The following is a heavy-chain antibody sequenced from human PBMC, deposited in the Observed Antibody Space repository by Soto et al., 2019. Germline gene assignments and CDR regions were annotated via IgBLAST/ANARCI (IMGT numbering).Heavy chain of an antibody. Sequence: QVQLVQSGAEVKNPGYSVRVSCKASGGTFSSYTISWVRQAPGQGLEWMGRIIPILGIPNYAQKFQGKVTSTADKSTSTVYMELSSLRYEDTAVYYCAREQNTWGQGTLVTVSS. CDR3: AREQNT. V-gene: IGHV1-69*08. CDR1: GGTFSSYT. CDR2: IIPILGIP. J-gene: IGHJ4*02.